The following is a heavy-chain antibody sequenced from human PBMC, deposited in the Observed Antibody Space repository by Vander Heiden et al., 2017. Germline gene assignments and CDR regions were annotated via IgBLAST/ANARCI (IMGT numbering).Heavy chain of an antibody. V-gene: IGHV3-30*01. D-gene: IGHD2-2*01. CDR1: GFTFSGYA. CDR2: ISYDGSNK. J-gene: IGHJ6*02. Sequence: QVQLLEYGGGVVQPGRYLRLSCAAPGFTFSGYAMHWVRQAPGKGLEWVAVISYDGSNKYCADSVKGRFTISRDNSKNTLYLQMNSLRAEDTAVYYCARALVPHYYYYGMDVWGQGTTVTVSS. CDR3: ARALVPHYYYYGMDV.